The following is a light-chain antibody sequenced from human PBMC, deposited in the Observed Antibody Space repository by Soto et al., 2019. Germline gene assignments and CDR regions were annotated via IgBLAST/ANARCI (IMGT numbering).Light chain of an antibody. CDR1: QTISSW. CDR2: KAS. Sequence: DIQMTQSPSTLSGSVGDRVTITCRASQTISSWLAWYQQKPGKAPKLLIYKASTLKSGVPSRFSGSVSGTEFTLTISSLQPDDFATYYCQHYNSYSEAFCQGTKVEL. CDR3: QHYNSYSEA. J-gene: IGKJ1*01. V-gene: IGKV1-5*03.